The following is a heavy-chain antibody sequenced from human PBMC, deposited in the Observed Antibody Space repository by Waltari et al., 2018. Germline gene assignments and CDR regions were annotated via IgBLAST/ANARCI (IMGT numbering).Heavy chain of an antibody. J-gene: IGHJ4*02. CDR3: VLYSSEFLGDC. D-gene: IGHD6-25*01. CDR2: INTDGSIT. Sequence: EVQLVESGGGLVQPGGSLRLSCAASGFTLSNFWMHWVRRAPGKGLVSVSHINTDGSITNYADSVKGRFTISRDNAKNTLSLQMNSLRAEDTAVYYCVLYSSEFLGDCWGQGTLVTVSS. V-gene: IGHV3-74*01. CDR1: GFTLSNFW.